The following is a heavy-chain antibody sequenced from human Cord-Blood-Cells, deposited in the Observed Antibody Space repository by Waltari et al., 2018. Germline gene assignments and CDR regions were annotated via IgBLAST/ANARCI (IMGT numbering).Heavy chain of an antibody. Sequence: QMQLVQSGPEVKKPGPSVKVSCKASGFTFTSSAVQWVRQARGQRLEWIGWIVVGSGNTNYAQKFQERVTITRDMSTSTAYMELSSLRSEDTAVYYCAAVQYCSGGSCYDYWGQGTLVTVSS. CDR3: AAVQYCSGGSCYDY. J-gene: IGHJ4*02. CDR2: IVVGSGNT. CDR1: GFTFTSSA. D-gene: IGHD2-15*01. V-gene: IGHV1-58*01.